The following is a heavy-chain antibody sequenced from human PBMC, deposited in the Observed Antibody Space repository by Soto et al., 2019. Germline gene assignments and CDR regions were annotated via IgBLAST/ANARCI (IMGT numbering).Heavy chain of an antibody. CDR3: VRDPEALDY. Sequence: EVLLVESGGGLVQPGGSLRLSCVGSGFTFSDFSMNWVRLSPGKGLEWVAYIQRYPGIVHYADSVKGRFTISRDDGKNSLFLQMNSLRAEDTAVYFCVRDPEALDYWGQGTLVTVSS. CDR1: GFTFSDFS. CDR2: IQRYPGIV. V-gene: IGHV3-48*01. J-gene: IGHJ4*02.